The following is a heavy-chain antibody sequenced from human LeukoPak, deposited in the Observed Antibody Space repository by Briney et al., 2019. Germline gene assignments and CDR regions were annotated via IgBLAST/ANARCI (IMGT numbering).Heavy chain of an antibody. D-gene: IGHD4-17*01. CDR3: ARLGARQMLEY. Sequence: SGGSLRLSCAASEFIFSSYWMSWVRQAPGKGLEWVANIKQDGGQIYYLESVKGRFTVSRDNAKNSLYLQMNSLRAEDTAVYYCARLGARQMLEYWGQGTLVTVSS. CDR1: EFIFSSYW. CDR2: IKQDGGQI. J-gene: IGHJ4*02. V-gene: IGHV3-7*01.